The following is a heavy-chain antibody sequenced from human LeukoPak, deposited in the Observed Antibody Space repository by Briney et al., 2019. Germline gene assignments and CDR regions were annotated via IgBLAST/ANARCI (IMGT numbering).Heavy chain of an antibody. CDR1: GYTFTNYY. D-gene: IGHD6-13*01. CDR2: INPSGGGA. Sequence: GASMRVSCKASGYTFTNYYMHWVRQAPGQGLEWAGIINPSGGGASYAQEFQGRVTMTRDTSTSTVYMELNSLRSDDTAVYYCASGQLRIAAAGTQGLPTHWGQGTLVTVSS. V-gene: IGHV1-46*01. CDR3: ASGQLRIAAAGTQGLPTH. J-gene: IGHJ4*02.